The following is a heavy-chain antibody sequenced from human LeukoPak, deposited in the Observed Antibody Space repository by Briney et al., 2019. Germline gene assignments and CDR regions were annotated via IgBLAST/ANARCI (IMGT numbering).Heavy chain of an antibody. CDR1: GFTFSSYS. D-gene: IGHD3-10*01. Sequence: GGSLRLSCAASGFTFSSYSMNWVRQAPGKGLEWVSSISSSSSYIYYADSVKGRFTISRDNAKVSLYVQMNGLRAEDTAVYYCARGPYGSGKFDPWGQGTLVTVSS. CDR2: ISSSSSYI. V-gene: IGHV3-21*01. CDR3: ARGPYGSGKFDP. J-gene: IGHJ5*02.